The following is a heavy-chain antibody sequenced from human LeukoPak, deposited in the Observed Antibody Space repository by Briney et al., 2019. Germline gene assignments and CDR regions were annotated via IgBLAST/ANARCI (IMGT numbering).Heavy chain of an antibody. D-gene: IGHD3-10*01. CDR1: GFTFSRYA. CDR3: AKPRGSGAPNWSFDL. J-gene: IGHJ2*01. Sequence: GGSLRLSCAASGFTFSRYAMSWVRQAPGKGLEWVSAVSASGRTTYYADSVKGRFTISRDNSKNTLDLQMDSLRVEDTAIYYCAKPRGSGAPNWSFDLWGRGTLVTVSS. V-gene: IGHV3-23*01. CDR2: VSASGRTT.